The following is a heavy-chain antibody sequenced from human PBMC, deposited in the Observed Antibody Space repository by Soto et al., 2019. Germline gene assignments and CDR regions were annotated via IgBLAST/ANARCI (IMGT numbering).Heavy chain of an antibody. Sequence: QIHLVQSGGEVKKTGASVRVSCKASGYFFTSYAIGWVRQAPGQGLAWMGWISANDGETYYAPKLQDRLHMTTDTSTSTAYRGVRRLRSDDTAGYYCAGYGMAKVDHCFYGMDVWGQGTTVIV. CDR1: GYFFTSYA. D-gene: IGHD2-15*01. CDR2: ISANDGET. J-gene: IGHJ6*02. CDR3: AGYGMAKVDHCFYGMDV. V-gene: IGHV1-18*01.